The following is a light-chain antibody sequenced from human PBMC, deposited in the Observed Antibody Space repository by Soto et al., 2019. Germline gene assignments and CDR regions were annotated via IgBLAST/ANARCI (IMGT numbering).Light chain of an antibody. J-gene: IGKJ5*01. CDR3: QQYGRSPL. CDR2: ATS. Sequence: EFVLTQSPGTLSLSPGETATLSCRASESIINDYSAWYQQRPGHPPRLLIYATSKRAPGIPDRFSGSGSGTDFPPTISRLEPEDFAVYYCQQYGRSPLFGQGTRLEIK. V-gene: IGKV3-20*01. CDR1: ESIINDY.